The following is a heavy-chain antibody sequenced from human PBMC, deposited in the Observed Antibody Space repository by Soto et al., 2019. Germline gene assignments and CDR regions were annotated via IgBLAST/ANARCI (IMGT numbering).Heavy chain of an antibody. CDR1: GGSISSSSYY. D-gene: IGHD6-19*01. V-gene: IGHV4-39*01. CDR3: ARPSSGWYFVDY. CDR2: IYYSGST. J-gene: IGHJ4*02. Sequence: QLQLQESGPGLVRPSETLSLTCTVSGGSISSSSYYWGWIRQPPGKGLEWIGSIYYSGSTYYNPSLKSRVTISVDTSKNQFSLKLSSVTAADTAVYYCARPSSGWYFVDYWGQGTLVTVSS.